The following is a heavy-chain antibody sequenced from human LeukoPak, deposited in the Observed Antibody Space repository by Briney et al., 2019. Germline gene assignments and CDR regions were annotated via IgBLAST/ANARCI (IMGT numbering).Heavy chain of an antibody. D-gene: IGHD3-3*01. Sequence: ASVKVSCKASGYTFTSYYMHWVRQAPGQGLEWMGWMNPNSGNTGYAQKFQGRVTMTRNTSISTAYMELGSLRSEDTAVYYCARGRPTQTIYYYYGMDVWGQGTTVTVSS. V-gene: IGHV1-8*02. CDR3: ARGRPTQTIYYYYGMDV. CDR1: GYTFTSYY. CDR2: MNPNSGNT. J-gene: IGHJ6*02.